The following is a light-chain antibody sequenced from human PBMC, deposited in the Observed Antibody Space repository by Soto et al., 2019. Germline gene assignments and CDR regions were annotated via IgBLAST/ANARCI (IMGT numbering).Light chain of an antibody. Sequence: DIQLTQSPSTLSASVGERVTITCRASQTVNTWLAWYQHKPGKAPKLLIYDASVLETGVPSRFSGSGSGTEFTLTISSLQPDDFATYYCQQYNSYSRTFGQGTKVEIK. CDR3: QQYNSYSRT. CDR2: DAS. V-gene: IGKV1-5*01. J-gene: IGKJ1*01. CDR1: QTVNTW.